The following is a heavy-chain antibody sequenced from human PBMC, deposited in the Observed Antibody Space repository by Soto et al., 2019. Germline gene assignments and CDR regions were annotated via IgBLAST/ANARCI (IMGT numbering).Heavy chain of an antibody. CDR2: IWYDGSNK. J-gene: IGHJ6*02. CDR1: GFTFSSYG. Sequence: QVQLVESGGGVVQPGRSLRLSCAASGFTFSSYGMHWVRQAPGKGLEWVAVIWYDGSNKYYADSVKGRFTISRDNSKNTLYLQMNSLRAEDTAVYYCARGYSSSWYRYYYYYYGMDVWGQGTTVTVSS. CDR3: ARGYSSSWYRYYYYYYGMDV. D-gene: IGHD6-13*01. V-gene: IGHV3-33*01.